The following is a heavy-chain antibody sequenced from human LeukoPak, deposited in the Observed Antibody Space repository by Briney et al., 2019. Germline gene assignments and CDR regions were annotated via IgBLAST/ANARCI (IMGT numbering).Heavy chain of an antibody. D-gene: IGHD6-19*01. CDR2: ISWNSGSI. Sequence: LTGGSLRLSCAASGFTFSRYGMHWVRQAPGKGLEWVSGISWNSGSIGYADSVKGRFTISRDNAKNSLYLQMNSLRAEDMALYYCAKDSRGWYGYFQHWGQGTLVTVSS. J-gene: IGHJ1*01. CDR1: GFTFSRYG. V-gene: IGHV3-9*03. CDR3: AKDSRGWYGYFQH.